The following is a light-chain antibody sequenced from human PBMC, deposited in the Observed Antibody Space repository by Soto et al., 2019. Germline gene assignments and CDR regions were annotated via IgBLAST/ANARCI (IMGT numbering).Light chain of an antibody. J-gene: IGKJ4*01. CDR1: QSVSSSH. V-gene: IGKV3-20*01. Sequence: GTLSLSPGERATLSCRASQSVSSSHLAWYQQKPGQAPRLLIYGASSRATGIPDRFSGSGSGTDFTLTISRLEPEDFVVYYCQQYGSSPPLTFGGGTKVDIK. CDR3: QQYGSSPPLT. CDR2: GAS.